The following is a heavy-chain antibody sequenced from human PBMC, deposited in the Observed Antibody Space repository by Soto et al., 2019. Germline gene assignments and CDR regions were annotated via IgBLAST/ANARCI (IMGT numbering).Heavy chain of an antibody. CDR1: GYSFTSYW. CDR2: IYPGDSDT. D-gene: IGHD6-13*01. V-gene: IGHV5-51*01. CDR3: ARLRGGQQLVFGIDYFDY. Sequence: GESLKISCKGSGYSFTSYWIGWVRQMPGKGLEWMGIIYPGDSDTRYSPSFQGQVTISADKSISTAYLQWSSLKASDTAMYYCARLRGGQQLVFGIDYFDYWGQGTLVTVSS. J-gene: IGHJ4*02.